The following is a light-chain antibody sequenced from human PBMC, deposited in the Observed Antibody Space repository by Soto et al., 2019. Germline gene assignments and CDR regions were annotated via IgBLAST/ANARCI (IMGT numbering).Light chain of an antibody. V-gene: IGKV3-20*01. CDR2: GAS. CDR1: RSVSSN. Sequence: EIVLTQSPGTLSLSPGERATLSCRASRSVSSNLAWYQQKPGQAPRLLIYGASTRATGIPDRFSGSGSGTDFTLTISRLEPEDFAVYYCQQYGSSGTFGQGTKVDIK. CDR3: QQYGSSGT. J-gene: IGKJ1*01.